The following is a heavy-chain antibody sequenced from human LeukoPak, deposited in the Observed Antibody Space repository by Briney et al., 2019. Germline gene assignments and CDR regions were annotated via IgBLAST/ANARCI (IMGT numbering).Heavy chain of an antibody. Sequence: GGSLRLSCAASGFTFSSYAMHWVRQAPGKGLEWVAVISYDGSNKYYADSVKGAVTISRDNPKHTLYLQMNSLRAEDTAVYYCARCGYFDWLLSYAFDIWGQGTMVTVSS. CDR3: ARCGYFDWLLSYAFDI. CDR1: GFTFSSYA. J-gene: IGHJ3*02. V-gene: IGHV3-30*04. CDR2: ISYDGSNK. D-gene: IGHD3-9*01.